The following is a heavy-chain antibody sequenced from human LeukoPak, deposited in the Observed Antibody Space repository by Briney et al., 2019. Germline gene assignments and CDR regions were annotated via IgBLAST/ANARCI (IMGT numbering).Heavy chain of an antibody. CDR3: ARERQWLGLDY. D-gene: IGHD6-19*01. CDR2: IYYSGST. CDR1: GGSISSYH. J-gene: IGHJ4*02. V-gene: IGHV4-59*01. Sequence: SETLSLTCTVSGGSISSYHWSWIRQPPGKGLEWIGYIYYSGSTNYNPSLKSRVTISVDTSKNQFSLKLSSVTAADTAVYYCARERQWLGLDYWGQGTLVTVSS.